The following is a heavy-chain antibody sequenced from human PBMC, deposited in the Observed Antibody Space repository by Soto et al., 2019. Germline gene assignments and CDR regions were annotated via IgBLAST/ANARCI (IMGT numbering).Heavy chain of an antibody. CDR3: ARAYGGRFDY. D-gene: IGHD2-15*01. J-gene: IGHJ4*02. CDR1: GYSFTTNW. CDR2: IYPSDSDT. V-gene: IGHV5-51*01. Sequence: GESLKISCKGSGYSFTTNWIGWVRQMPGKGLEWMGIIYPSDSDTGYSPSFQGQVTISADKSISTAYLQWSSLKASDTAIYYCARAYGGRFDYWGQGTLVTVSS.